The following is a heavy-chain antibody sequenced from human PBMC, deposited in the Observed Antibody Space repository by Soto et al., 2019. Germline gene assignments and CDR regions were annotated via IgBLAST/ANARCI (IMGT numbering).Heavy chain of an antibody. J-gene: IGHJ4*02. V-gene: IGHV3-23*01. CDR2: ISGSGGST. D-gene: IGHD3-10*01. CDR1: GFTFSSYA. Sequence: EVQLLESGGGLVQPGGSLRLSCAASGFTFSSYAMSWVRQAPGKGLERVSAISGSGGSTYYADSVKSRFTISRDNSKNTLNLQMNSLRAEDTAVYYCAKVPLGEYGSGRSDWGQGTLVTVSS. CDR3: AKVPLGEYGSGRSD.